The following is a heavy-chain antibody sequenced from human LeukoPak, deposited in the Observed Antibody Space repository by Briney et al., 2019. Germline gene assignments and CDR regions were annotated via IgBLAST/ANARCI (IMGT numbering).Heavy chain of an antibody. J-gene: IGHJ3*02. CDR3: ATLTLGYCSSTSCHDAFDI. CDR1: GYTFTGYY. Sequence: ASVKVSCKASGYTFTGYYMHWVRQAPGQGLEWMGRINPNSGGTNYAQKFQGRVTMTRDTSISTAYMELSRLRSDDTAVYYCATLTLGYCSSTSCHDAFDIWGQGTMVTVSS. V-gene: IGHV1-2*06. D-gene: IGHD2-2*01. CDR2: INPNSGGT.